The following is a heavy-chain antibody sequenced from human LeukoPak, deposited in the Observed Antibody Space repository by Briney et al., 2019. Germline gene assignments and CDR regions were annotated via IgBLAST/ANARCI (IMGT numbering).Heavy chain of an antibody. J-gene: IGHJ4*02. V-gene: IGHV1-2*06. CDR3: ARGDFNTVTTIY. Sequence: ASVKVSCKASGYTFTGYYMHWVRQAPGQGLEWMGRINPNSGGTNYAQKFQGRVTMTRDTPISTAYMELSRLRSDDTAVYYCARGDFNTVTTIYWGQGTLVTVSS. CDR1: GYTFTGYY. D-gene: IGHD4-17*01. CDR2: INPNSGGT.